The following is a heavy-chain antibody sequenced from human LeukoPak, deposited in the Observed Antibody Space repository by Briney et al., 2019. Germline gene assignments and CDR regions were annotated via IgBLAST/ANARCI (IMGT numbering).Heavy chain of an antibody. CDR3: AKEGDFWSGYYPGNNWFDP. J-gene: IGHJ5*02. D-gene: IGHD3-3*01. CDR1: GFTFSDYY. Sequence: GSLRLSCAASGFTFSDYYMSWIRQAPGEGLEWVSYISSSGSTIYYADSVKGRFTISRDNSKNTLYLQMNSLRAEDTAVYYCAKEGDFWSGYYPGNNWFDPWGQGTLVTVSS. CDR2: ISSSGSTI. V-gene: IGHV3-11*01.